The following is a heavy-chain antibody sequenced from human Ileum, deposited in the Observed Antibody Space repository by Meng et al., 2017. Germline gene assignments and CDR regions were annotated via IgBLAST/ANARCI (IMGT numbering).Heavy chain of an antibody. V-gene: IGHV3-23*01. CDR3: AKDPNGDYIGAFDS. CDR1: GLIFSNFA. J-gene: IGHJ3*01. CDR2: ISGSGGVT. Sequence: GGSLKISCTASGLIFSNFAVCWVRQAPGKGLEWVSAISGSGGVTYYADSVKGRFTISRDNFKNTLYLQMNSLRVEDMAVYYCAKDPNGDYIGAFDSWGQGTMATVSS. D-gene: IGHD4-17*01.